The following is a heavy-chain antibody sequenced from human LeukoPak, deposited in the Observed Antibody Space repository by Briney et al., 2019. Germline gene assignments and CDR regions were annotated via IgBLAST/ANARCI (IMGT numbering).Heavy chain of an antibody. J-gene: IGHJ3*02. CDR3: TTDAPRWDDAFDI. V-gene: IGHV3-15*01. CDR1: GFTFSNAW. Sequence: PGGSLRLSCAASGFTFSNAWMSWVRQAPGRGLEWVGRIKSKTDGGTTDYAPPVKGRFTISRDDSKNTLYLQMNSLKTEDTAVYYCTTDAPRWDDAFDIWGQGTMVTVSS. D-gene: IGHD1-26*01. CDR2: IKSKTDGGTT.